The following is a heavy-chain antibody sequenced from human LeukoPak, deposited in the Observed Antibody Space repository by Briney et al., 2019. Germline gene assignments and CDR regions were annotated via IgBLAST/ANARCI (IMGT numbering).Heavy chain of an antibody. J-gene: IGHJ3*02. CDR1: GFTFSSYA. CDR3: AKDHDYVWGSYRGAFDI. CDR2: ISGSGGST. V-gene: IGHV3-23*01. Sequence: AGGSLRLSCAASGFTFSSYAMSWVRQAPGKGLEWVSAISGSGGSTYYADSVKGRFTISRDNSKNTLYLQMNSLRAEDTAVYYCAKDHDYVWGSYRGAFDIWGQGTMVTVSS. D-gene: IGHD3-16*01.